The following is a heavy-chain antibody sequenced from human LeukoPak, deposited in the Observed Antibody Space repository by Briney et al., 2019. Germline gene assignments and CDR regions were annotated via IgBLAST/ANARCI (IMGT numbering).Heavy chain of an antibody. D-gene: IGHD4-23*01. CDR2: IHSSGNT. Sequence: SETLSLTCTVSGFSISTYYWSWFRQPAGKGLEWIGRIHSSGNTNYNPSLQSRVSLSIDTSQNQSSLRLTSLTAADTAVYFCARDVGKAYWGQGLLAIVSS. CDR1: GFSISTYY. J-gene: IGHJ4*02. CDR3: ARDVGKAY. V-gene: IGHV4-4*07.